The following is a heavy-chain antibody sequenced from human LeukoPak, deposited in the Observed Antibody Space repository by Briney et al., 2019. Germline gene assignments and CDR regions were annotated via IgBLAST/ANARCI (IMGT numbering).Heavy chain of an antibody. CDR3: AKAIAARPSLFDY. Sequence: GGSLRLSCAASGFTFSSYGMHWVRQAPGKGLEWVAFIRYDGSNKYYADSVKGRFTISRDNSKNTLYLQMNSLRAEDTAVYYCAKAIAARPSLFDYWGQGTLVTVS. D-gene: IGHD6-6*01. V-gene: IGHV3-30*02. CDR1: GFTFSSYG. CDR2: IRYDGSNK. J-gene: IGHJ4*02.